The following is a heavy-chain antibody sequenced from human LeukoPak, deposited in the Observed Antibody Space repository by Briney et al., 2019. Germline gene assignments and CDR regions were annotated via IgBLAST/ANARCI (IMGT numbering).Heavy chain of an antibody. D-gene: IGHD5-24*01. CDR1: GYTFTSYA. Sequence: ASVKVSCKASGYTFTSYAMNWVRQAPGQGLEWMGWINTNTGNPTYAQGFTGRFVFSLDTSVSTAYLQISSLKAEDTAVYYCASSKGRDGYNWDAFDIWGQGTMVTVSS. V-gene: IGHV7-4-1*02. CDR3: ASSKGRDGYNWDAFDI. J-gene: IGHJ3*02. CDR2: INTNTGNP.